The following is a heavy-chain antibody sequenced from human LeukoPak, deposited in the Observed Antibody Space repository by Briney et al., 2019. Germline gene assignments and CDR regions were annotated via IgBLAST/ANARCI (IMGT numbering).Heavy chain of an antibody. Sequence: GASVKVSCKASGYTFTSYDINWVRQATGQGLEWMGWMNPNSGNTGYAQKFQGRVTMTRNTSISTAYMELSSLRSEDTAVYYCANHCSSTSCYTRWGGYWGQGTLVTVSS. D-gene: IGHD2-2*02. J-gene: IGHJ4*02. V-gene: IGHV1-8*01. CDR1: GYTFTSYD. CDR3: ANHCSSTSCYTRWGGY. CDR2: MNPNSGNT.